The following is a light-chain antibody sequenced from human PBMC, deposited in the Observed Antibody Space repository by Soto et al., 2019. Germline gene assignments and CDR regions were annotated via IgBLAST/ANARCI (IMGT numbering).Light chain of an antibody. CDR1: QSVSSN. V-gene: IGKV3-15*01. CDR2: GAS. CDR3: QQYNNWPLT. J-gene: IGKJ4*01. Sequence: EIVMTQSPATLSVSPGERATLSCRASQSVSSNLDWYQQKPDQAPMLLIYGASTRATGIPARFSGSGSGTEFTLTISSLQSEDFAVYYCQQYNNWPLTFGGGTKVEIK.